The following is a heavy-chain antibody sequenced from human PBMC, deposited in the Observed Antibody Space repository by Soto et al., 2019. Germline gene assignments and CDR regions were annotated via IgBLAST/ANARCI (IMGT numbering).Heavy chain of an antibody. D-gene: IGHD1-26*01. CDR1: GYTFGTYG. V-gene: IGHV1-18*01. Sequence: ASVKVSCKASGYTFGTYGVSWVRQAPGQGLEWMAWISADSGNTNIAQNFQGRVIVTTDTSTSTAYMELRSLRSDDTAVYFCARVWESYYFEYWGQGTLVTVSS. J-gene: IGHJ4*02. CDR2: ISADSGNT. CDR3: ARVWESYYFEY.